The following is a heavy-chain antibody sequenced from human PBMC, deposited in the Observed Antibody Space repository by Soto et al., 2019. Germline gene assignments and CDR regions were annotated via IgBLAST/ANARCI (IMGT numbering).Heavy chain of an antibody. V-gene: IGHV1-69*06. CDR3: AGRKFSSSWYGYYYGMDV. D-gene: IGHD6-13*01. J-gene: IGHJ6*02. CDR2: IIPIFGTA. Sequence: GASVKVSCKASGGTFSSYAISWVRQAPGQGLEWMGGIIPIFGTANYAQKFQGRVTITADKSTSTAYMELSSLRSEDTAVYYCAGRKFSSSWYGYYYGMDVWGQGTTVTVSS. CDR1: GGTFSSYA.